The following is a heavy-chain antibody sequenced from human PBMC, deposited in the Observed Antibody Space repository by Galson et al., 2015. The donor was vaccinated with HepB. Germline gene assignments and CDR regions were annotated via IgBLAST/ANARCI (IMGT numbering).Heavy chain of an antibody. J-gene: IGHJ4*02. CDR3: AIETSSSWFRD. Sequence: SLRLSCAASGFTFSSYAMSWVRQTPGKGLEWVSAITSGAGTYYADSVKGRFTISRDNSKNTLYLQMNSLRAEDTAVYYCAIETSSSWFRDWGQGTLVTVSS. CDR2: ITSGAGT. V-gene: IGHV3-23*01. D-gene: IGHD6-13*01. CDR1: GFTFSSYA.